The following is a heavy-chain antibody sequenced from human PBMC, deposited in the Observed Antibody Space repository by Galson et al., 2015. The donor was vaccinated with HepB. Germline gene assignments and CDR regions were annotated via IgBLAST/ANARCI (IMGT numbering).Heavy chain of an antibody. Sequence: SVKVSCKASGYTFTSYAMHWVRQAPGQRLEWMGWINAGNGNTKYSQKFQGRVTITRDTSASTAYMELSSLRSEDTAVYYCARDLGSGSYPFDYWGQGTLVTVSS. V-gene: IGHV1-3*01. CDR1: GYTFTSYA. D-gene: IGHD1-26*01. CDR3: ARDLGSGSYPFDY. J-gene: IGHJ4*02. CDR2: INAGNGNT.